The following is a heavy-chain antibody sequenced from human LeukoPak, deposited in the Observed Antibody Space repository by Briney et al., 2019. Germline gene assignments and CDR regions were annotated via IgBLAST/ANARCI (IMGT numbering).Heavy chain of an antibody. CDR1: GGSISSSTYY. V-gene: IGHV4-39*01. D-gene: IGHD2-15*01. J-gene: IGHJ3*02. CDR2: IYYSRTT. CDR3: ASRYCRGGNCDSGLIGINAFDI. Sequence: SETLSLTCTVSGGSISSSTYYWGWIRQPPGKGLEWIGTIYYSRTTNYNPSLKSRVTISVDTSKNQLSLKLSSVTAADTAVYYCASRYCRGGNCDSGLIGINAFDIWGQGTMVTVSS.